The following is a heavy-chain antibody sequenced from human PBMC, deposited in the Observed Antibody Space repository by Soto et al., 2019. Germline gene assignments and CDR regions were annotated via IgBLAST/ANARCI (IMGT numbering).Heavy chain of an antibody. CDR2: SIPIQGRA. D-gene: IGHD2-21*01. V-gene: IGHV1-69*02. Sequence: QVQLVQSGAAVRKPGSSVKVSCEASGGSFISYIFTWVRQAPGQGLEWMGRSIPIQGRADYALKFQARVTITAGRSTQTTYMELRSLRPEDTALYDCAKSLVFVDHAYMDVWGKGTTVTVSS. CDR3: AKSLVFVDHAYMDV. CDR1: GGSFISYI. J-gene: IGHJ6*03.